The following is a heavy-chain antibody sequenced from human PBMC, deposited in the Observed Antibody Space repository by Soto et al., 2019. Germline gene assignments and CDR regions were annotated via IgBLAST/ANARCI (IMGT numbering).Heavy chain of an antibody. CDR3: ARGREPHYYYGMDV. V-gene: IGHV1-69*13. J-gene: IGHJ6*02. Sequence: RASVKVSCKASGGTFSSYAISWVRQAPGQGLEWMGGIIPIFGTANYAQKFQGRVTITADESTSTAYMELSSLRSEDTAVYYCARGREPHYYYGMDVWGQGTTVTVSS. D-gene: IGHD3-10*01. CDR2: IIPIFGTA. CDR1: GGTFSSYA.